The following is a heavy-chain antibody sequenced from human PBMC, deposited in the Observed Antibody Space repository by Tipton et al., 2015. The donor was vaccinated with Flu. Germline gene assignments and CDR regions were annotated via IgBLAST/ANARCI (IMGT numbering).Heavy chain of an antibody. J-gene: IGHJ4*02. CDR3: ASIIAVAGTSRFDY. Sequence: TLSLTCTVSGGSISSSSYYWGWIRQPPGKGLEWIGSIYYSGSTYYTPSLKSRVTISVDTSKNQFSLKLSSVTAADTAVYYCASIIAVAGTSRFDYWGQGTLVTVSS. CDR2: IYYSGST. D-gene: IGHD6-19*01. V-gene: IGHV4-39*01. CDR1: GGSISSSSYY.